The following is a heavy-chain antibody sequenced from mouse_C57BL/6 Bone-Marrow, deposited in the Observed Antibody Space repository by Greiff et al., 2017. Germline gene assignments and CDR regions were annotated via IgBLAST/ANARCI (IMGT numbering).Heavy chain of an antibody. CDR1: GYTFTDYE. J-gene: IGHJ1*03. CDR2: IDPETGGT. D-gene: IGHD1-1*01. CDR3: TVITTVVPWYFDV. Sequence: QVQLKQSGAELVRPGASVTLSCKASGYTFTDYEMHWVKQTPVHGLEWIGAIDPETGGTAYNQKFKGKAILTADKSSSTAYMELRSLTSEDSAVYYCTVITTVVPWYFDVWGTGTTVTVSS. V-gene: IGHV1-15*01.